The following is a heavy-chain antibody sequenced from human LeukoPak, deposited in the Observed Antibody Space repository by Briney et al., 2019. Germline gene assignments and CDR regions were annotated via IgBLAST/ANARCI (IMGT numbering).Heavy chain of an antibody. CDR1: GYTFTHYY. Sequence: ASVRVSCKASGYTFTHYYLHWVRQAPGHGLEWMAVINPSDGGTYYEQKLEGRVTVTRDTSTSTVYMELSSLRSEDTAVYYCARDTRTMTAVTICQHYFYGLDVWGQGTTVTVSS. J-gene: IGHJ6*02. V-gene: IGHV1-46*01. D-gene: IGHD4-17*01. CDR2: INPSDGGT. CDR3: ARDTRTMTAVTICQHYFYGLDV.